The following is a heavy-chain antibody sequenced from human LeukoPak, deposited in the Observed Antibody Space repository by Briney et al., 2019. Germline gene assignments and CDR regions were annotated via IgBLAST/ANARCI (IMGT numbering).Heavy chain of an antibody. CDR1: GFTFSSYA. V-gene: IGHV3-64*01. J-gene: IGHJ5*02. Sequence: AGSLRLSCAASGFTFSSYAMHWVRQAPGKGLEYVSAISSNGGSTYYANSVKGRFTISRDNSKNTLYLQMGSLRAEDMAVYYCACGYCSGGSCHSAAFDPWGQGTLVTVSS. D-gene: IGHD2-15*01. CDR3: ACGYCSGGSCHSAAFDP. CDR2: ISSNGGST.